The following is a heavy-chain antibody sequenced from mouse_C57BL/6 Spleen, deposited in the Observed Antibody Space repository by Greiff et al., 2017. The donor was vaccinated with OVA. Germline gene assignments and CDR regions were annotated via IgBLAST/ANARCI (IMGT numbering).Heavy chain of an antibody. V-gene: IGHV1-55*01. CDR2: IYPGSGST. Sequence: VQLQQPGAELVKPGASVKMSCKASGYTFTSYWITWVKQRPGQGLEWIGDIYPGSGSTNYTEQFKSKATLTVDTSSSTAYMQLSSLTSEDSAVYYCARLDYYGSSYDAMDYWGQGTSVTVSS. CDR1: GYTFTSYW. CDR3: ARLDYYGSSYDAMDY. J-gene: IGHJ4*01. D-gene: IGHD1-1*01.